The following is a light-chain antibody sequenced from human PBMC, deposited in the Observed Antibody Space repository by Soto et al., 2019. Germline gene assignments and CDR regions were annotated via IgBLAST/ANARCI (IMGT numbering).Light chain of an antibody. CDR2: DAS. CDR3: QQRSNCPWT. CDR1: PSVSSY. Sequence: EIVLTQSPATPSLSPGDKATISCRARPSVSSYLAWYQQKPGQAPRLLMYDASIRATGVPARFSGTGSERDFTLTITSLEAEDFAVYYCQQRSNCPWTFGQGTKVEIK. V-gene: IGKV3-11*02. J-gene: IGKJ1*01.